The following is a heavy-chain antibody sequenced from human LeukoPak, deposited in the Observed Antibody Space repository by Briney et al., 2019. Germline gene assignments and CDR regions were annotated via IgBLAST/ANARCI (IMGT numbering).Heavy chain of an antibody. J-gene: IGHJ4*02. D-gene: IGHD3-10*01. CDR3: ARGLRYYYGSGSYYRKPYFDY. CDR2: INPNSGGT. Sequence: ASVKVSCKASGYTFTGYYMHWVRQAPGQGLEWMGWINPNSGGTNYAQKFQGRVTITRNTSISTAYMELSSLRSEDTAVYYCARGLRYYYGSGSYYRKPYFDYWGQGTLVTVSS. V-gene: IGHV1-2*02. CDR1: GYTFTGYY.